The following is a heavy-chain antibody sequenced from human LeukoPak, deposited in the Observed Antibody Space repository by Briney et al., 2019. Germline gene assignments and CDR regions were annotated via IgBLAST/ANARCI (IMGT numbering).Heavy chain of an antibody. CDR1: GFTFSSYA. CDR2: ISGTGGST. CDR3: VKDRSDNSSWYLGDY. V-gene: IGHV3-23*01. D-gene: IGHD6-13*01. J-gene: IGHJ4*02. Sequence: GGSLRLCCAAAGFTFSSYAMSWVRQAPGKGLEWVSAISGTGGSTYYADAVKGGLTIAGDNSKNSLYLQMNRLRAEDTAIYYCVKDRSDNSSWYLGDYWGQGTLVAASS.